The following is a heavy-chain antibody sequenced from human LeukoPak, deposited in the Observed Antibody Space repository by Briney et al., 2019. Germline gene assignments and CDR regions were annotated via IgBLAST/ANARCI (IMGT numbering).Heavy chain of an antibody. V-gene: IGHV1-69*05. D-gene: IGHD4-23*01. Sequence: ASVKVSCKASGGTFSSYAISWVRQAPGQGLEWMGGIIPIFGTANYAQKFQGRVTITTDESTSTAYMELSSLRSEDTAVYYCARDERWSYYFDYWGQGTLVTVSS. CDR1: GGTFSSYA. J-gene: IGHJ4*02. CDR2: IIPIFGTA. CDR3: ARDERWSYYFDY.